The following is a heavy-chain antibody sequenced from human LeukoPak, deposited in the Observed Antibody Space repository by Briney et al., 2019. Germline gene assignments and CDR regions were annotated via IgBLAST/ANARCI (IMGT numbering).Heavy chain of an antibody. J-gene: IGHJ3*02. V-gene: IGHV3-21*01. D-gene: IGHD4-11*01. CDR2: ISSSSSYK. CDR3: ARGQELRGLLDAFDI. CDR1: GFTFNSFS. Sequence: PGGSLRLSCAASGFTFNSFSMNWVRQAPGKGLEWVSSISSSSSYKYYADSVRGRFTISRDNAKNSLYLQMNSLRAEDTAVYYCARGQELRGLLDAFDIWGHGTMVTVSS.